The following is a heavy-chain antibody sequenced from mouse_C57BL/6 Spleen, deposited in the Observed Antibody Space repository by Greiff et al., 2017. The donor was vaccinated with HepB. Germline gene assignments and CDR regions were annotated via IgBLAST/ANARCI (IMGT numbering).Heavy chain of an antibody. CDR2: IWTGGGT. J-gene: IGHJ4*01. CDR1: GFSLTSYA. CDR3: ARHYDYDVGDAMDY. D-gene: IGHD2-4*01. Sequence: VKLVESGPGLVAPSQRLSITCTVSGFSLTSYAISWVRQPPGKGLEWLGVIWTGGGTNYNSALKSRLSISKDNSKCQVVLKMNSLQTDDTAKYYCARHYDYDVGDAMDYWGQGTSVTVSS. V-gene: IGHV2-9-1*01.